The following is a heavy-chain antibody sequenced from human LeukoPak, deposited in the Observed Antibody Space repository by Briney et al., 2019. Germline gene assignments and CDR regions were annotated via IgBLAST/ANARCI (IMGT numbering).Heavy chain of an antibody. J-gene: IGHJ1*01. CDR1: GYTFTNYD. CDR3: ARGGRITIFGVVINDSEYFQH. Sequence: ASVKVSCKASGYTFTNYDINWVRQATGQGLEWMGWMNPNSGNTGYAQKFQGRVTMTRNTSISTAYIELSSLRSEDTAVYYCARGGRITIFGVVINDSEYFQHWGRGTLVTVSS. V-gene: IGHV1-8*01. CDR2: MNPNSGNT. D-gene: IGHD3-3*01.